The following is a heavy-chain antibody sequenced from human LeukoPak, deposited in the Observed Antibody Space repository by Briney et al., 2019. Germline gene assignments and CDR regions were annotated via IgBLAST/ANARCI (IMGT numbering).Heavy chain of an antibody. J-gene: IGHJ4*02. CDR2: IYATGST. D-gene: IGHD3-10*01. CDR3: ARDQTYSGSGIYTYFDY. V-gene: IGHV4-61*02. CDR1: GGSISSGGHY. Sequence: TSETLSLTCTVSGGSISSGGHYWSWIRQPAGKGLEYLGRIYATGSTNYNPSLRSRVTISADTSMNHFSLKLSSVTAADTAVYYCARDQTYSGSGIYTYFDYWGQGILVTVSS.